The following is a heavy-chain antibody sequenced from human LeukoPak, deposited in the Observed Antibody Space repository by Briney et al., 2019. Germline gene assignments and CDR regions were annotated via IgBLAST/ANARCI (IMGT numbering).Heavy chain of an antibody. Sequence: SETLSLTCTVSGASISSYYWSWIRQPPGKGLEWIGYIHHSGSTNYNPSLKSRVTISVDTSKNQFSLKLSSVTAADTAVYYCARQLGYTGCGMDVWGQGTTVTVSS. V-gene: IGHV4-59*08. CDR2: IHHSGST. J-gene: IGHJ6*02. CDR1: GASISSYY. CDR3: ARQLGYTGCGMDV. D-gene: IGHD5-24*01.